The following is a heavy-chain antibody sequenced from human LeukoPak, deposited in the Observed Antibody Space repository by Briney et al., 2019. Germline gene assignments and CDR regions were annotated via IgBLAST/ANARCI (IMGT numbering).Heavy chain of an antibody. V-gene: IGHV4-34*01. CDR2: INHSGST. D-gene: IGHD2-15*01. Sequence: SETLSLTCAVYGGSFSGYYWSWIRQPPGKGLERIGEINHSGSTNYNPSLKSRVTISVDTSKNQFSLKLSSVTAADTAVYYCARHLGRSGGSCYSCPFDPWGQGTLVTVSS. CDR3: ARHLGRSGGSCYSCPFDP. J-gene: IGHJ5*02. CDR1: GGSFSGYY.